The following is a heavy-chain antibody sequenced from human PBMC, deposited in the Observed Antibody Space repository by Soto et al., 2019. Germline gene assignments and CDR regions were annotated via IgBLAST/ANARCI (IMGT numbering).Heavy chain of an antibody. CDR1: GFTFSSYA. D-gene: IGHD4-4*01. CDR2: ISGSGGST. J-gene: IGHJ4*02. CDR3: AKDVVSTVTTLDY. V-gene: IGHV3-23*01. Sequence: PGGSLRLFCAASGFTFSSYAMSWVRQAPGKGLEWVSAISGSGGSTYYADSVKGRFTISRDNSKNTLYLQMNSLRAEDTAVYSCAKDVVSTVTTLDYWGQGTLVTVSS.